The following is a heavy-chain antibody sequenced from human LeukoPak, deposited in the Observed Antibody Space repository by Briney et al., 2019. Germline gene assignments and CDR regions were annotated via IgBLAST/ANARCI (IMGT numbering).Heavy chain of an antibody. D-gene: IGHD3-10*01. V-gene: IGHV3-66*01. Sequence: GGSLRLSCAASGFTFSSYKMNWVSQAPGKGLEYVSSIETGGRTHYADSVKGRFTISRDPSKNNLYLQMHSLRAEDTAAYYCARVRGFFGEPDFYYAMDVWGQGTTVTVSS. CDR2: IETGGRT. CDR3: ARVRGFFGEPDFYYAMDV. CDR1: GFTFSSYK. J-gene: IGHJ6*02.